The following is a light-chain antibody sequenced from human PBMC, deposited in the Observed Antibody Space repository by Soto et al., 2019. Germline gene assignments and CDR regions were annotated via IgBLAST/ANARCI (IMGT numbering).Light chain of an antibody. Sequence: QSALTQPASVSVSPGQSITISCTGTSSDVGGYNYVSWYQQHPGKAPKLMIYEVSNRPSGVSNRFSGSKSGNTASLTISGLQAEDEADYYCSSYTSSSTLHYVFGTGTKLTVL. V-gene: IGLV2-14*01. J-gene: IGLJ1*01. CDR2: EVS. CDR1: SSDVGGYNY. CDR3: SSYTSSSTLHYV.